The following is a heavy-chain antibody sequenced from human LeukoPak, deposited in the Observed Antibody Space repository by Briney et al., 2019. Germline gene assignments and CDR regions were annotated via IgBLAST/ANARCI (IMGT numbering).Heavy chain of an antibody. CDR3: VRDRSGTYYNFDF. CDR1: GVSIGSSF. Sequence: SETLSLTCSVFGVSIGSSFWNWIRLSPGKGLEWIGYISYSGRSNYNPSLKSGVIISIDTSKNQLSLNLTSVTAADTALYYCVRDRSGTYYNFDFWGQGTMVSVSA. D-gene: IGHD1-26*01. V-gene: IGHV4-59*13. J-gene: IGHJ3*01. CDR2: ISYSGRS.